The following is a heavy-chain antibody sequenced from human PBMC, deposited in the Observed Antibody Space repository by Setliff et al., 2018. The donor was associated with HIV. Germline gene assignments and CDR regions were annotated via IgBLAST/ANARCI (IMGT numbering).Heavy chain of an antibody. Sequence: PGGSLRLSCEASQFTFTGFWMHWVRQAPGKGLVWVSRINSDGSRTSYADSVKGRFTISRDNAKNTLYLQMNSLRAEDTAVYYCARPMEIGRHPVAGQRDAFDIWGQGTMVTVSS. CDR2: INSDGSRT. J-gene: IGHJ3*02. CDR1: QFTFTGFW. CDR3: ARPMEIGRHPVAGQRDAFDI. V-gene: IGHV3-74*01. D-gene: IGHD6-19*01.